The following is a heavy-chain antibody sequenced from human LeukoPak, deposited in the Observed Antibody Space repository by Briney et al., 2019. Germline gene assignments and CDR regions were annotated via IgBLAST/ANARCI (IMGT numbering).Heavy chain of an antibody. CDR3: ARGSEWFGELTPFDY. J-gene: IGHJ4*02. V-gene: IGHV4-59*01. CDR1: GGSISSYF. Sequence: SETLSLTCTVSGGSISSYFWSWIRQPPGKGLEWIGYIYYSGSTNYYPSLKSRVTISVDTSKNQFSLKLSSVTAADTAVYYCARGSEWFGELTPFDYWGQGTLVTVSS. D-gene: IGHD3-10*01. CDR2: IYYSGST.